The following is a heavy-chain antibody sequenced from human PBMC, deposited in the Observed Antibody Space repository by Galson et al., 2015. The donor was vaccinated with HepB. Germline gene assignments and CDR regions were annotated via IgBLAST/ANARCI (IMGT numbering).Heavy chain of an antibody. CDR2: ISYDGNNK. CDR1: GFTFSKHG. Sequence: SLRLSCAATGFTFSKHGASWVRRVPGKGLAWVAVISYDGNNKYYAASVTGRFTLSRDNSKNTLYLQMNSRRAEDTALYYCAKDPYLYSALAGTMAGFDYWGQGTLVTVSS. D-gene: IGHD6-19*01. J-gene: IGHJ4*02. CDR3: AKDPYLYSALAGTMAGFDY. V-gene: IGHV3-30*18.